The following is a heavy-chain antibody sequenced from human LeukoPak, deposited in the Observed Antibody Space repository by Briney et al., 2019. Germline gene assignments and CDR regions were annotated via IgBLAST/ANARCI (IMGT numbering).Heavy chain of an antibody. V-gene: IGHV4-59*05. CDR2: IYYSGST. CDR3: ARHVSHRYCSSTSCYNDY. D-gene: IGHD2-2*02. CDR1: GGSISSYY. Sequence: SETLSLTCTVSGGSISSYYWSWIRQPPGKGLEWIGSIYYSGSTYYNPSLKSRVTISVDTSKNQFSLKLSSVTAADTAVYYCARHVSHRYCSSTSCYNDYWGQGTLVTVSS. J-gene: IGHJ4*02.